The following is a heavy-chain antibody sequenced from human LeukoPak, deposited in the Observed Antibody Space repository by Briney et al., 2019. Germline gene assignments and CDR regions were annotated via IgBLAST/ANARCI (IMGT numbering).Heavy chain of an antibody. CDR1: GGSISSYY. J-gene: IGHJ6*03. D-gene: IGHD2-2*01. CDR3: ARGAAAMYYYYYYMDV. V-gene: IGHV4-4*07. Sequence: PSETLSLTCTVSGGSISSYYWSWIRQPAGKGLEWIGRIYTSGSTNYNPSLKSRVTMSVDTSMNQFSLKLSSVTAADTAVYYCARGAAAMYYYYYYMDVWGKGTTVTVSS. CDR2: IYTSGST.